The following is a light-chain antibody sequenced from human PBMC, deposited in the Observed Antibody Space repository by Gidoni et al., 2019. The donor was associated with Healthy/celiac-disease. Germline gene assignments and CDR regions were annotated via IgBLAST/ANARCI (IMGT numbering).Light chain of an antibody. CDR2: AAS. CDR1: QSISSY. V-gene: IGKV1-39*01. CDR3: QQSYSTLRT. Sequence: DIQMTQSPSSLSASVGDRVTITCRASQSISSYLNWYQQKPGKAPKLLIYAASSLQSGVPSRFICSGSGTDFTLTISSLQPEDFATYYCQQSYSTLRTFGQGTKVEIK. J-gene: IGKJ1*01.